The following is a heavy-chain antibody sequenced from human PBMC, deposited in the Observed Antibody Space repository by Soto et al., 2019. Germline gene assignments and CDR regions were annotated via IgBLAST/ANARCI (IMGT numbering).Heavy chain of an antibody. V-gene: IGHV1-69*01. Sequence: QVQLVQSGAEVKKPGSSVKVSCKAAGGTFSSYAISWVRQAPGQGLEWMGGINPISGTASYAQKFQGRARNPAADSTSTAYMELSSLRSEDTAVYYCAISQGSSTSLKTYYYYYYGMDAWGQGTTVTVSS. CDR3: AISQGSSTSLKTYYYYYYGMDA. J-gene: IGHJ6*02. CDR2: INPISGTA. CDR1: GGTFSSYA. D-gene: IGHD2-2*01.